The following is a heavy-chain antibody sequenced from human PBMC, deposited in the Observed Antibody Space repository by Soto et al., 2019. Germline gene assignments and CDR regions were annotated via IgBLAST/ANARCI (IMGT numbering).Heavy chain of an antibody. J-gene: IGHJ4*02. Sequence: SETLSLTCAVSGYSISSGYYWGWIRQPPGKGLEWIGSIYHSGSTYYNPSLKSRVTISVDTSKNQFSLKLSSVTAADTAVYYCARVAGSCYFDYWCREPWSPSPQ. V-gene: IGHV4-38-2*01. CDR2: IYHSGST. CDR1: GYSISSGYY. D-gene: IGHD2-15*01. CDR3: ARVAGSCYFDY.